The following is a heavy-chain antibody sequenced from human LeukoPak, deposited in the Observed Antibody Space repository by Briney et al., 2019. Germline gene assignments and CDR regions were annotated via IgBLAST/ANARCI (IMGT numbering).Heavy chain of an antibody. CDR3: ARDQGLTAPPPYGLDV. V-gene: IGHV1-69*04. CDR1: GGTFSSSA. Sequence: ASVKVSCKTSGGTFSSSAITWVRQAPGQGLEWMGRIIPVLNIATYAQKFQGSVTITADTSTSTVYMELSSLRSEETAVYYCARDQGLTAPPPYGLDVWGQGTTVIVSS. CDR2: IIPVLNIA. D-gene: IGHD5-18*01. J-gene: IGHJ6*02.